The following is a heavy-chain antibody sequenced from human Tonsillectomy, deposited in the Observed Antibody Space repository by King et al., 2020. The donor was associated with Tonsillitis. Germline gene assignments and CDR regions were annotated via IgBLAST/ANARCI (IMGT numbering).Heavy chain of an antibody. J-gene: IGHJ6*02. D-gene: IGHD3-3*01. CDR2: MSGAGART. V-gene: IGHV3-23*04. Sequence: VQLVESGGGLVQPGGSLRLSCAASGFTFSTYAMTWVRQAPGKGLEWVSVMSGAGARTYHADSVKGRFTISRDNYKNTVYLQMNSLRAEDTAVYYCAKCPYDFWSGGLYYAMDVWGQGTTVTVSS. CDR1: GFTFSTYA. CDR3: AKCPYDFWSGGLYYAMDV.